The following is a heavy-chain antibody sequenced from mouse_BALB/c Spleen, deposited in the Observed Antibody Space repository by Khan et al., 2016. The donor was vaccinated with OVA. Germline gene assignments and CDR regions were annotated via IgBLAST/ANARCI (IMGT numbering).Heavy chain of an antibody. J-gene: IGHJ3*01. D-gene: IGHD1-1*01. CDR1: GYSFTSYL. CDR2: IYPGNSDT. CDR3: ARGGYSYFAY. V-gene: IGHV1-5*01. Sequence: VQLQQSGTVLARPGASVKMSCKASGYSFTSYLIHWVKQRPGQGLEWIGDIYPGNSDTTYNLKFKDKAKLTTGTSANTAYMELSSLTNEDSAVYYCARGGYSYFAYWGQGTLVTVSA.